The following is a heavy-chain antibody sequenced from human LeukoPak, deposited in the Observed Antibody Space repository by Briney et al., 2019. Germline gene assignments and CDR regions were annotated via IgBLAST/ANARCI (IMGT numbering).Heavy chain of an antibody. CDR2: INPNSGGT. V-gene: IGHV1-2*02. Sequence: ASVKVSCKASGYTFTSYGISWVRQAPGQGLEWMGWINPNSGGTNYAQKFQGRVTMTRDTSISTAYMELSRLRSDDTAVYYCARDQPSDFWSGKDMPQYYYYGMDVWGQGTTVTVSS. CDR1: GYTFTSYG. D-gene: IGHD3-3*01. J-gene: IGHJ6*02. CDR3: ARDQPSDFWSGKDMPQYYYYGMDV.